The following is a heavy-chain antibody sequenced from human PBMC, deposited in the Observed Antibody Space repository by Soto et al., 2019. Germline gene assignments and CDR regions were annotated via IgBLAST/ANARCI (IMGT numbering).Heavy chain of an antibody. CDR3: ARDPLEVNSSGWYYYYGMDV. Sequence: GGSMGLSCAACGLTFCSYAMHWVRQAPGKGLEWVAVISYDGSNKYYADSVKGRFTISRDNSKNTLYLQMNSLRAEDTAVYYCARDPLEVNSSGWYYYYGMDVWGQGTTVTVSS. J-gene: IGHJ6*02. D-gene: IGHD6-19*01. V-gene: IGHV3-30-3*01. CDR1: GLTFCSYA. CDR2: ISYDGSNK.